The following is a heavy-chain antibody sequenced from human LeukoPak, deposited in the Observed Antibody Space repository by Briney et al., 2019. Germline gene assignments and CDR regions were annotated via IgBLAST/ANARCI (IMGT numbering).Heavy chain of an antibody. CDR1: GFTFSSYE. J-gene: IGHJ4*02. CDR2: ISSSGSTI. V-gene: IGHV3-48*03. Sequence: GGSLRLSCAASGFTFSSYEMNWVRQAPGKGLEWVSYISSSGSTIYYADSVKGRFTISRDNSKNTLYMQMNSLRAEDTAVYYCAKNVWGTSPYYFDYWGQGTLVTVSS. CDR3: AKNVWGTSPYYFDY. D-gene: IGHD3-16*01.